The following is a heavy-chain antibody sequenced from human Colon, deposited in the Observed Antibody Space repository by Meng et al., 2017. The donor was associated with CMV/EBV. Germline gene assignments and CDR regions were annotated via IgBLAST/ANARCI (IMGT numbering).Heavy chain of an antibody. CDR3: ARQYTTYDFWSGLNWFDP. CDR1: GGTFSTYA. J-gene: IGHJ5*02. V-gene: IGHV1-69*13. Sequence: SVKVSCKASGGTFSTYAISWVRQAPGQGLEWMGGILPIFGSAKYAQKFQDRVSITADESTNTAYMEMSSLRSDDTAVYYCARQYTTYDFWSGLNWFDPWGQGTLVTVSS. CDR2: ILPIFGSA. D-gene: IGHD3-3*01.